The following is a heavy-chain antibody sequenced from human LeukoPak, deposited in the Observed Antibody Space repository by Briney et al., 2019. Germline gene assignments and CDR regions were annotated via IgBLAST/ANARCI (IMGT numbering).Heavy chain of an antibody. J-gene: IGHJ4*02. CDR2: ISSSSSYI. Sequence: PGGSVRLSCAASGFTYTIYSINCAPQAPGKGPGWVSSISSSSSYIYYAGSMKGRFTISRDNAKNSLYLQMNSLRAEDTAVYYCARGYEMATITWYYFDYWGQGTLVTVSS. CDR3: ARGYEMATITWYYFDY. D-gene: IGHD5-24*01. V-gene: IGHV3-21*01. CDR1: GFTYTIYS.